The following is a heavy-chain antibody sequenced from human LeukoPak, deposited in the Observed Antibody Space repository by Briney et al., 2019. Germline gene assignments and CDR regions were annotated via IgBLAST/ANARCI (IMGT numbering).Heavy chain of an antibody. CDR1: GGSISSYY. J-gene: IGHJ3*02. CDR2: IYTSGST. V-gene: IGHV4-4*07. CDR3: ARSAYYYGSSGYYWDAFDI. Sequence: SETLSLTCTVSGGSISSYYWSWIRQPAGKGLEWIGRIYTSGSTNYNPSLKSRVTMSVDTSKNQFSLKLSSVTAADTAVYYCARSAYYYGSSGYYWDAFDIWGQGTMVTVSS. D-gene: IGHD3-22*01.